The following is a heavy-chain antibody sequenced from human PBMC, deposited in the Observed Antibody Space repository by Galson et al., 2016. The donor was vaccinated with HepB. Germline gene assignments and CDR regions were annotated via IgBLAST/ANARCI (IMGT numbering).Heavy chain of an antibody. CDR1: GFTFNSFG. J-gene: IGHJ4*02. D-gene: IGHD6-13*01. Sequence: SLRLSCAASGFTFNSFGMHWVRQAPGQGLEWVAVIWYDGSNKYYGDSVKGRFTISRDNSKHTLYLQMNSLRAEDTAIYYCAREAPIAAPGANDCWGQGTQVTVSS. V-gene: IGHV3-33*01. CDR3: AREAPIAAPGANDC. CDR2: IWYDGSNK.